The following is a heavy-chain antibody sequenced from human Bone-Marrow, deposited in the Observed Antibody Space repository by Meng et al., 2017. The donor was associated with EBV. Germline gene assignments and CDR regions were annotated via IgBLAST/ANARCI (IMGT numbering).Heavy chain of an antibody. J-gene: IGHJ4*02. CDR3: ARAGRGYGDFEYYFDY. V-gene: IGHV4-30-4*01. CDR1: DDSIHSGGYY. CDR2: IYYSSST. Sequence: QAQLQESGPGLVKPSQTLSLTCAVSDDSIHSGGYYWSWIRQPPGKGLEWIGYIYYSSSTYYTPSLKTRLTISLDTSKSQFSLKLYSVTAADTAMYYCARAGRGYGDFEYYFDYWGQGTLVTVSS. D-gene: IGHD4-17*01.